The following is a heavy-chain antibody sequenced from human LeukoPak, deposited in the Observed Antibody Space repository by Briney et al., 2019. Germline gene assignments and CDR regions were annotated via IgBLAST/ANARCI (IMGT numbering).Heavy chain of an antibody. CDR1: GFTFSSFT. D-gene: IGHD3-9*01. Sequence: GGSLRLSCAASGFTFSSFTMNWVRQAPGKGLEWVSSISSDSNYIYYADSVKGRFTISRDNAWNSLYLQMNSLRAEDTAVYYCARKENILTGYYDHWGQGTLVTVSS. CDR3: ARKENILTGYYDH. J-gene: IGHJ5*02. CDR2: ISSDSNYI. V-gene: IGHV3-21*01.